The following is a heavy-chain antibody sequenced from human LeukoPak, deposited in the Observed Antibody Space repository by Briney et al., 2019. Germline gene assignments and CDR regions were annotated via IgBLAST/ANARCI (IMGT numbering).Heavy chain of an antibody. V-gene: IGHV3-43*02. Sequence: PGGSLRLSCAASGXTFDDYAMHWVRQAPGKGLEWVSLISGDGGSTYYADSVKGRFTISRDNSKNSLCLQMNSLRTEDTALYYCAKDPPGIAVAGTGYFQHWGQGTLVTVSS. J-gene: IGHJ1*01. CDR2: ISGDGGST. CDR3: AKDPPGIAVAGTGYFQH. D-gene: IGHD6-19*01. CDR1: GXTFDDYA.